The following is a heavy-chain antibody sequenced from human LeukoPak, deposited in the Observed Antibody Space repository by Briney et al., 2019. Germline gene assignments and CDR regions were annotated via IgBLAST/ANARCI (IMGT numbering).Heavy chain of an antibody. D-gene: IGHD2-15*01. CDR3: ARELFTPRDH. J-gene: IGHJ4*02. V-gene: IGHV1-2*02. Sequence: ASVKVSCKASGYTFNDYFMHWLRQAPGQGLEWLGWINPKIGGTDYAQKFQGRVTMTRDTSVSTAYMDLSGLRSDDTAIYYCARELFTPRDHWGQGTLVTVYS. CDR1: GYTFNDYF. CDR2: INPKIGGT.